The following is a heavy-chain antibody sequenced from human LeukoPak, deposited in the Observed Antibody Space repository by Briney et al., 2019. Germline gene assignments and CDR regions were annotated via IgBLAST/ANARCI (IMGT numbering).Heavy chain of an antibody. J-gene: IGHJ2*01. D-gene: IGHD3-9*01. V-gene: IGHV4-59*08. Sequence: SETLSLTCTVSGGSISSYYWSWIRQPPGKGLEWIGYIYYSGSPNYNPSLKSRVTISVDTSKNQFSLKLSSVTAADTAVYYCARHGVRYFDWSEGWYFDLWGRGTLVTVSS. CDR2: IYYSGSP. CDR3: ARHGVRYFDWSEGWYFDL. CDR1: GGSISSYY.